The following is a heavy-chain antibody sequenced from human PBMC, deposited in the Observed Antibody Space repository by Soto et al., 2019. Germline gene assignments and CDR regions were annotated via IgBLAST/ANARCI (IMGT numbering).Heavy chain of an antibody. V-gene: IGHV1-8*01. J-gene: IGHJ6*02. CDR3: ARERRLGIAGMDV. CDR2: MNRNSGNT. D-gene: IGHD6-13*01. CDR1: GYTFTSDD. Sequence: QVQLVQSGAEVKKPGASVKVSCKASGYTFTSDDINWVRHATGQRLEWMGWMNRNSGNTGYAQKFQGRVTMTWTTSISTAYMELSSLRSEDTAVYYWARERRLGIAGMDVWCQGTTVTVSS.